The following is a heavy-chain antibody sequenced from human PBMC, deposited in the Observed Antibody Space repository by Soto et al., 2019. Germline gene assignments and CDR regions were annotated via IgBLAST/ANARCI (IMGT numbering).Heavy chain of an antibody. CDR3: AKLTAA. Sequence: EVEVLESGGGLVQPGGSLRLSCAASGFTFSAYVMSWVRQAPGKGLEWVSSITSSGGGTYYEDSVKGRFTVSRDNSKNTVYLQMNSMRDEDTAVYYCAKLTAAWGQGTLVTVSS. J-gene: IGHJ4*02. V-gene: IGHV3-23*01. CDR1: GFTFSAYV. D-gene: IGHD6-13*01. CDR2: ITSSGGGT.